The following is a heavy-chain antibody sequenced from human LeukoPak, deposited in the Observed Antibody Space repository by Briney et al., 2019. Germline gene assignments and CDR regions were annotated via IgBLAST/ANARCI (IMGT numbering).Heavy chain of an antibody. CDR2: ISSSGSTI. CDR3: AREEIVVVPAAYYYHMDV. D-gene: IGHD2-2*01. J-gene: IGHJ6*03. CDR1: GSTFSSYE. V-gene: IGHV3-48*03. Sequence: GGSLRLSCAASGSTFSSYEMNWVRQAPGKGLEWVSYISSSGSTIYYADSVKGRFTISRDNAKNSLYLQMNSLRAEDTAVYYCAREEIVVVPAAYYYHMDVWGKGTTVTVSS.